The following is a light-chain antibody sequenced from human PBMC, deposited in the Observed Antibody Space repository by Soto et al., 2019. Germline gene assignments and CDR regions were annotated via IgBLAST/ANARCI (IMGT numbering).Light chain of an antibody. CDR3: ETWDDSLPGAV. Sequence: QSVLTQPPSVSAAPGQKVTISCSGSSSNIGTNYVSWYQQLPGTVPTLLIYDNNKRPSGIPDRFSASKSGTSATLDITGLQIGDEAHYYCETWDDSLPGAVFGGGTKVTVL. V-gene: IGLV1-51*01. CDR2: DNN. CDR1: SSNIGTNY. J-gene: IGLJ2*01.